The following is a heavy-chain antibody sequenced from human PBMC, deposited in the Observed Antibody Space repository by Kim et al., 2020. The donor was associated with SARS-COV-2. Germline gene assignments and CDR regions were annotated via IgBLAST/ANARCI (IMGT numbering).Heavy chain of an antibody. CDR3: AKDRQHYYDSSGSRYGMGV. J-gene: IGHJ6*02. CDR1: GFTFSSYA. D-gene: IGHD3-22*01. CDR2: ISGSGGST. Sequence: GGSLRLSCAASGFTFSSYAMSWVRQAPGKGLEWVSAISGSGGSTYYADSVKGRFTISRDNSKITLYLQMNSLRAEDTAVYYCAKDRQHYYDSSGSRYGMGVWGQGTTVTVSS. V-gene: IGHV3-23*01.